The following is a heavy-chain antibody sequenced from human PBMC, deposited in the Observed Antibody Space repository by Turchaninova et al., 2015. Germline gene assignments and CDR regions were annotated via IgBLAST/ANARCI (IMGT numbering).Heavy chain of an antibody. D-gene: IGHD2-21*02. CDR2: INPSGGST. V-gene: IGHV1-46*01. J-gene: IGHJ6*02. Sequence: QVQLVQSGAGVEKPGASEKGSCGASGYVFTNYFMHGVGKAPGKGLEGMGKINPSGGSTSDAHKFQVRVTMTRDTSTSTVYMELSSLRSEDTAVYYCARVTARGATASYGMDVWGQGTTVTVSS. CDR3: ARVTARGATASYGMDV. CDR1: GYVFTNYF.